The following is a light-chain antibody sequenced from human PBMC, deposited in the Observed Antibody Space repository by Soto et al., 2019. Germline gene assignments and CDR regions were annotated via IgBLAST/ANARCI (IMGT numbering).Light chain of an antibody. CDR3: QQSYSTRHT. Sequence: DIQMTQSPSSLSASVGDRVTITCRASQSISNFLNWYQQKPGTAPKVLIYAASNLQSGVPSRFSGSGSGTDFTLTISSLQPEDFATYYCQQSYSTRHTFGQGTKLEIK. CDR2: AAS. V-gene: IGKV1-39*01. CDR1: QSISNF. J-gene: IGKJ2*01.